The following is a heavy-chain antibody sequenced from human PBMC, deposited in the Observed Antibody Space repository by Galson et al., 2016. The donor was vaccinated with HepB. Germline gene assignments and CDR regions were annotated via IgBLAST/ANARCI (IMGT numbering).Heavy chain of an antibody. J-gene: IGHJ4*02. V-gene: IGHV3-53*01. CDR1: GFIVSDNY. CDR3: ARVRCISPTCHDFDC. D-gene: IGHD2-2*01. CDR2: IYSGGKT. Sequence: SLRLSCAGSGFIVSDNYMSWDRQAPGKGLEWVSVIYSGGKTYFADSVKGRFSISRDNAKNTLFLHMNSLRAEDTAVYYCARVRCISPTCHDFDCWGQGTLVTVSS.